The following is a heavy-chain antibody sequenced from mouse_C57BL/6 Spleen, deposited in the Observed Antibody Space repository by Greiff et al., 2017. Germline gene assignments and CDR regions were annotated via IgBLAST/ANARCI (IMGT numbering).Heavy chain of an antibody. CDR3: VRGPNYGYYYAMDY. CDR1: GYSFTGYS. V-gene: IGHV1-31*01. CDR2: IYPYNGVS. D-gene: IGHD1-1*01. J-gene: IGHJ4*01. Sequence: VQLQQSGPELVKPGASVKISCKASGYSFTGYSMHWVKQTPGNILDWIGYIYPYNGVSSYNQKFKGKATLTVDKSSSTAYMELRSLTSEDSAVYYCVRGPNYGYYYAMDYWGQGTSVTVSS.